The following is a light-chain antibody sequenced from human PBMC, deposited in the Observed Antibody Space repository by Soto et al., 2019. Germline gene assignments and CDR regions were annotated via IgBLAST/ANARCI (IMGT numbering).Light chain of an antibody. CDR1: QSVSSY. V-gene: IGKV3-11*01. CDR2: DAS. Sequence: PATLSFSPGERATLSCRASQSVSSYLAWYQQKPGQAPRLLIYDASNRATGIPARFSGSGSGTDFTLTISSLEPEDFAVYYCQQRSNWLWTFGQGTKVDIK. J-gene: IGKJ1*01. CDR3: QQRSNWLWT.